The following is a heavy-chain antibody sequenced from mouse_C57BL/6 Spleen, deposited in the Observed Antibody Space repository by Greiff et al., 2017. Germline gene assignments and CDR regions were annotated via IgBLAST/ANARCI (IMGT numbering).Heavy chain of an antibody. D-gene: IGHD2-5*01. Sequence: QVQLQQPGAELVKPGASVKLSCTASGYTFTSYWMHWVKQRPGQGLEWIGMIHPNSGSTNYNEKFKSKATLTVDKSSSTAYMQLSSLTSEDSAVYYCAIYYSNYLYYFDYWGQGTTLTVSS. J-gene: IGHJ2*01. CDR1: GYTFTSYW. CDR3: AIYYSNYLYYFDY. V-gene: IGHV1-64*01. CDR2: IHPNSGST.